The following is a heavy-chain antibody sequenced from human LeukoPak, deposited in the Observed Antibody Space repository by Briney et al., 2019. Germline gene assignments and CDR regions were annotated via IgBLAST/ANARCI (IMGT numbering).Heavy chain of an antibody. CDR3: AKSRDSYCTNGICYDRKYYFDY. CDR1: GFTFNNYA. CDR2: ISVGGT. Sequence: GGSLRLSCIASGFTFNNYAMSWVRQAPGKGLEWVSTISVGGTYYADSVKGRFPISRDNSKDTLYLQMNSLRAEDTALYYCAKSRDSYCTNGICYDRKYYFDYWGQGTLVTVSS. D-gene: IGHD2-8*01. V-gene: IGHV3-23*01. J-gene: IGHJ4*02.